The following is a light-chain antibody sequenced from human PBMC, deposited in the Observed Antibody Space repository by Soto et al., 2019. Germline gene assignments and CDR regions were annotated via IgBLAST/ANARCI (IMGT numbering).Light chain of an antibody. CDR1: QGITNY. J-gene: IGKJ2*01. Sequence: EVVLTQSPATLSLSPGERATLSCGASQGITNYLAWFQQKTGQAPRLLLYDASNRATGVPARFSGSGSGTDFTLTISSLEPEDFAVYYCQPRRTFGQGTKLEIK. CDR3: QPRRT. V-gene: IGKV3D-11*01. CDR2: DAS.